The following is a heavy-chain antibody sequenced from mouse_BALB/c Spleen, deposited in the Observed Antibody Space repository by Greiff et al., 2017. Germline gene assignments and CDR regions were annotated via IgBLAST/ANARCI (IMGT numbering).Heavy chain of an antibody. Sequence: QVQLQQSGAELVRPGTSVKVSCKASGYAFTNYLIEWVKQRPGQGLEWIGVINPGSGGTNYNEKFKGKATLTADKSSSTAYMQLSSLTSDDSAVYFCARSFYDGYPPFAYWGQGTLVTVSA. CDR2: INPGSGGT. V-gene: IGHV1-54*01. J-gene: IGHJ3*01. CDR1: GYAFTNYL. D-gene: IGHD2-3*01. CDR3: ARSFYDGYPPFAY.